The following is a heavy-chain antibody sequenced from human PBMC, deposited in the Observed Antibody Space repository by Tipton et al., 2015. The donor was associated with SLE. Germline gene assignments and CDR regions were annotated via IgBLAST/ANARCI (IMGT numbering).Heavy chain of an antibody. V-gene: IGHV4-39*01. D-gene: IGHD3-10*01. J-gene: IGHJ6*02. CDR2: IYYSGST. CDR3: ARQRLRLLSPLDA. CDR1: GGSISSSSYY. Sequence: TLSLTCTVSGGSISSSSYYWGWIRQPPGKGLEWIGSIYYSGSTYYNPSLKSRVTISVDTSKNQFSLKLRSVTAADTAVYYCARQRLRLLSPLDAWGQGTTVTVS.